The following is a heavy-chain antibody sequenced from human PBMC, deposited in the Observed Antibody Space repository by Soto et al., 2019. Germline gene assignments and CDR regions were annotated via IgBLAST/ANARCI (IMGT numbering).Heavy chain of an antibody. CDR1: GGSISSYY. V-gene: IGHV4-59*08. D-gene: IGHD3-10*01. J-gene: IGHJ4*02. CDR3: ARRTYYYGSGSSYYFDY. Sequence: ETLSLTCTVSGGSISSYYWSWIRQPPGKGLEWIGYIYYSGSTNYNPSLKSRVTISVDTSKNQFSLKLSSVTAADTAVYYCARRTYYYGSGSSYYFDYWGQGTLVTVSS. CDR2: IYYSGST.